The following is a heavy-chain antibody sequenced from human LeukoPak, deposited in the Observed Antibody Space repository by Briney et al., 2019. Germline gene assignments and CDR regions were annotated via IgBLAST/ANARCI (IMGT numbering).Heavy chain of an antibody. J-gene: IGHJ4*02. V-gene: IGHV3-49*03. D-gene: IGHD6-19*01. CDR2: IRSKAYGGTT. CDR1: GFTFGDYA. CDR3: TGWLAHFDY. Sequence: GGSLRLSCTASGFTFGDYAMSWTRQAPGRGLEWVGFIRSKAYGGTTEYAASVKGRFTISRDDSKSIAYLQMNSLKTEDTAVYYCTGWLAHFDYWGQGTLVTVSS.